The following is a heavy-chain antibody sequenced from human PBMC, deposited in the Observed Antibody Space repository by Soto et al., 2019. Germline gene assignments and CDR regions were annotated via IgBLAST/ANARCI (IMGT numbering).Heavy chain of an antibody. CDR2: ISSSSFTI. Sequence: SLRLSCAASGFRFSDYSMNWVREAPGRGLEWVSYISSSSFTIHYADSVEGRFAISRDNAKNSLYLQMNSLRVEDTAVYYCARDNNDYGGGHFDHWGQGALVTVSS. D-gene: IGHD3-3*01. J-gene: IGHJ4*02. V-gene: IGHV3-48*01. CDR3: ARDNNDYGGGHFDH. CDR1: GFRFSDYS.